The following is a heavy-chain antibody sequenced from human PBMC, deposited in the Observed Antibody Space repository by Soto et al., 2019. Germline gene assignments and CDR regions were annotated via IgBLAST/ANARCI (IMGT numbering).Heavy chain of an antibody. CDR3: ARGLYCSGGSCYRDY. J-gene: IGHJ4*02. CDR2: MNPNSGNT. CDR1: GYTFTTYD. D-gene: IGHD2-15*01. Sequence: ASVKVSCKASGYTFTTYDNNRVRQAPGQGLEWMGWMNPNSGNTGYAQKFQGRVTMTRNTSISTAYMELSSLRSEDTAVYYCARGLYCSGGSCYRDYWGQGTLVTVSS. V-gene: IGHV1-8*01.